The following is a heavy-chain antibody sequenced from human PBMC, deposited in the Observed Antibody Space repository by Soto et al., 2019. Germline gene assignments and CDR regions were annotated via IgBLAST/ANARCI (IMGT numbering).Heavy chain of an antibody. J-gene: IGHJ4*02. CDR1: GFTFKHYA. V-gene: IGHV3-23*01. Sequence: VLLLESGGDLVQPGGSLRLSCAASGFTFKHYAMSWVRQAPGKRLEWISGISGSGTDTYYADSVKGRFTISRDISQSTLFLQMNSRRAEDTAVYYCAKDTSGWTENYFDSWGQGTLVTVSS. D-gene: IGHD6-19*01. CDR3: AKDTSGWTENYFDS. CDR2: ISGSGTDT.